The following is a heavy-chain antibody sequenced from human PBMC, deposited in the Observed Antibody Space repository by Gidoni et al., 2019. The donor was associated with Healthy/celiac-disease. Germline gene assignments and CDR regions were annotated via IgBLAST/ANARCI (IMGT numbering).Heavy chain of an antibody. J-gene: IGHJ2*01. CDR3: ARDRGDYDILTGYYKRGWYFGL. CDR2: IYHSGST. Sequence: QLQLQESGSGLVKPSQTLSLPCAVSGGSISSGGYSWSWTRQPPGKGLEWIGYIYHSGSTYYNPSLKSRVTISVDRSKNQFSLKLSSVTAADTAVYYCARDRGDYDILTGYYKRGWYFGLWGRGTLVTVSS. D-gene: IGHD3-9*01. CDR1: GGSISSGGYS. V-gene: IGHV4-30-2*01.